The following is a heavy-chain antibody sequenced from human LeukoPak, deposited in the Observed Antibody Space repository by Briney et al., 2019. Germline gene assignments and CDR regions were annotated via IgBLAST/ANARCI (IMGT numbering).Heavy chain of an antibody. CDR3: AKHGIAARWGAFDI. D-gene: IGHD6-6*01. V-gene: IGHV3-33*06. CDR1: GFTFSSYG. J-gene: IGHJ3*02. CDR2: IWYDGSNN. Sequence: GRSLRLSCAASGFTFSSYGMHWVRQAPGKGLEWVAVIWYDGSNNYYADSVKGRFTISRDNSKNTLYLQMNSLRAEDTAVYYWAKHGIAARWGAFDIWGQGTMVTVSS.